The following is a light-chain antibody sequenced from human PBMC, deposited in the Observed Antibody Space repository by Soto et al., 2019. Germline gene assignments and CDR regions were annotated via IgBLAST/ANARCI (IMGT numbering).Light chain of an antibody. J-gene: IGLJ3*02. CDR2: EVY. CDR3: SSYVGNNNVV. V-gene: IGLV2-8*01. Sequence: QSVLTQPPSASGSPGQSVTISCTGTFNDVGGYNYVSWYQQHPGKAPKVIIYEVYKRPSGVPDRFSGSKSGKTASLTVSGRQADDEADYYCSSYVGNNNVVFGRGTKVTVL. CDR1: FNDVGGYNY.